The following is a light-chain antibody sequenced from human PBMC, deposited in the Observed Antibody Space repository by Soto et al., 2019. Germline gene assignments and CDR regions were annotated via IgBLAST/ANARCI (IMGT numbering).Light chain of an antibody. Sequence: QSALTQPASVSGSPGQSITISCTGTNSDIGAYNYVSWYQHHPGTAPKLILYDVSNRPSGVSDRFSGSKSGNTASLTVSGLQAEDEGDYYCCSFTSASGTTPYVFGTGTKLTVL. CDR2: DVS. CDR1: NSDIGAYNY. J-gene: IGLJ1*01. V-gene: IGLV2-14*03. CDR3: CSFTSASGTTPYV.